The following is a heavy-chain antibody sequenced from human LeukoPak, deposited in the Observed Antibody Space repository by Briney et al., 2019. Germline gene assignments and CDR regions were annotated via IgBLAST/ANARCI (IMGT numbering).Heavy chain of an antibody. CDR2: ISSSGSTI. CDR3: ARGYDYVWGSYRKGFDY. CDR1: GFTFSSYE. Sequence: PGGSLRLSCAASGFTFSSYEMNWVRQAPGKGLEWVSYISSSGSTIYYADSVKGRFTISRDNAKNSLYLQMNSLRAEDTAVYYCARGYDYVWGSYRKGFDYCVQGTLVTVS. J-gene: IGHJ4*02. D-gene: IGHD3-16*02. V-gene: IGHV3-48*03.